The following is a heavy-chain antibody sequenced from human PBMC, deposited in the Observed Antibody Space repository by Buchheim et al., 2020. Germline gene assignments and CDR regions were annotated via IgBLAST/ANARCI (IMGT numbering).Heavy chain of an antibody. V-gene: IGHV4-34*01. CDR3: AIRPGYCSSTSCYIGFDY. CDR2: INHSGST. CDR1: GGSFSGYY. J-gene: IGHJ4*02. Sequence: QVQLQQWGAGLLKPSETLSLTCAVYGGSFSGYYWSWIRQPPGKGLEWIGEINHSGSTNYNPSLKSRVTISVDTSKNQFSLKLSSVTAADTAVYYCAIRPGYCSSTSCYIGFDYWGQGTL. D-gene: IGHD2-2*02.